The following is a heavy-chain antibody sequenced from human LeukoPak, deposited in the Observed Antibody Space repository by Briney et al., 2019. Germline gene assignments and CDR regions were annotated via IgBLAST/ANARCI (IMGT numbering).Heavy chain of an antibody. CDR2: IYSGGKT. D-gene: IGHD3-10*01. J-gene: IGHJ4*02. CDR1: GFTFSSYS. Sequence: GGSLRLSCAASGFTFSSYSMNWVRQAPGKGLEWVSVIYSGGKTYYADSVKGRFTISRDNSKNTLYLQMNSLRAEDTAVYYCARDGGSGNPRFDSWGQGTLVTVSS. CDR3: ARDGGSGNPRFDS. V-gene: IGHV3-53*01.